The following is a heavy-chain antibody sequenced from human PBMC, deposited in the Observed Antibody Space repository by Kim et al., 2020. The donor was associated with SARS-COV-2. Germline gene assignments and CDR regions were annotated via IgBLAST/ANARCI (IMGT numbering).Heavy chain of an antibody. CDR3: EKGPMYYYDSSGYFDY. Sequence: VKGRFTISRDTAKNTMYLQMNSLRAEDTAVYYCEKGPMYYYDSSGYFDYWGQGTLFTVSS. V-gene: IGHV3-33*06. D-gene: IGHD3-22*01. J-gene: IGHJ4*02.